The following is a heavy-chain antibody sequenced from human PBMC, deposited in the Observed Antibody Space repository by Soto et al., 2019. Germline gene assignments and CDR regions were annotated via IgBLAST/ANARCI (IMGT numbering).Heavy chain of an antibody. J-gene: IGHJ5*02. CDR1: GGSIRTPDW. D-gene: IGHD1-26*01. V-gene: IGHV4-4*02. CDR3: ARVTSVLVSEWADGRSWFDP. CDR2: IYHSGTP. Sequence: SLTGTVCGGSIRTPDWWSWVRQTPEEGMEWIGEIYHSGTPNYNPSLKSRVSMSVDKSRNQLYLKLYSVTAAETAVYYCARVTSVLVSEWADGRSWFDPWGPRTLVT.